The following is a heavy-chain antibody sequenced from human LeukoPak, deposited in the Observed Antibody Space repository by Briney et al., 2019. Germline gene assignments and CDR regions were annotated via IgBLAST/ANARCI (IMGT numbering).Heavy chain of an antibody. D-gene: IGHD2-21*02. Sequence: SETLSLTCTVSGGSISTSNHYWGWIRQPPGKGLEWIGNIFYSGSTYYSPSLKSRVTISVDTSKNQFSLKLSSVTAADTALYYCARSPAYCGGDCPTGGAFDIWGQGTTVTVSS. CDR3: ARSPAYCGGDCPTGGAFDI. V-gene: IGHV4-39*01. CDR1: GGSISTSNHY. J-gene: IGHJ3*02. CDR2: IFYSGST.